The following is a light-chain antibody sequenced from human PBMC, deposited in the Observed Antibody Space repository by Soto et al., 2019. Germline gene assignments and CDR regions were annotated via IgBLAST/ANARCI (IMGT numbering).Light chain of an antibody. CDR3: ATWDSSLKAVV. J-gene: IGLJ2*01. Sequence: QSVLTQSSSVSAAAGQTVTFSCSGSYSNIGTNFVSWFQHFPGSAPKLLIYDNSQRPSGIPDRFSGSRSGSSATLGITGLQTGDEADYYCATWDSSLKAVVFGGGTKLTVL. V-gene: IGLV1-51*01. CDR2: DNS. CDR1: YSNIGTNF.